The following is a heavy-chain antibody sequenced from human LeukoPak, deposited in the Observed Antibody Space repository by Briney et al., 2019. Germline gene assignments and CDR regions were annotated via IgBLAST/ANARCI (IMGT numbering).Heavy chain of an antibody. CDR2: IYHSGST. J-gene: IGHJ2*01. Sequence: SETLSLTCTVSGYSISSGYYWGWIRQPPGKGLEWIGSIYHSGSTYYNPSLMSRVTISVDTSKNQFSLKLTSVTAADTAVYYCARGVHGDYRWYFDLWGRGTLVTVSS. V-gene: IGHV4-38-2*02. D-gene: IGHD4-17*01. CDR1: GYSISSGYY. CDR3: ARGVHGDYRWYFDL.